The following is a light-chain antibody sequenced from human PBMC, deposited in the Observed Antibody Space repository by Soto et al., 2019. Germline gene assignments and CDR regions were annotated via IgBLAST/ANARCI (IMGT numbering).Light chain of an antibody. CDR2: DVS. CDR3: CSYAGSYTYV. V-gene: IGLV2-11*01. CDR1: SSDVGGYKY. Sequence: QSALTQPRSVSGSPGQSVTISCTGTSSDVGGYKYVSWYQQHPGKAPKFMIYDVSKRPSGVPDRFSGSKSGITASLTISGLQAEDEADYYCCSYAGSYTYVFGTGTKVTVL. J-gene: IGLJ1*01.